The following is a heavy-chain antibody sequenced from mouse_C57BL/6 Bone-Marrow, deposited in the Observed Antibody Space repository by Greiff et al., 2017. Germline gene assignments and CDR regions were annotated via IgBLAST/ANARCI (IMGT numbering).Heavy chain of an antibody. CDR2: IRNKANGYTT. V-gene: IGHV7-3*01. D-gene: IGHD1-1*01. CDR3: ARYGYYGSGYFDY. Sequence: DVKLVESGGGLVQPGGSLSLSCAASGFTFTDYYMSWVRQPPGKALEWLGFIRNKANGYTTEYSASVQGRFTISRDNYQSILYLQMNALRAEDSATYYCARYGYYGSGYFDYWGQGTTLTVSS. CDR1: GFTFTDYY. J-gene: IGHJ2*01.